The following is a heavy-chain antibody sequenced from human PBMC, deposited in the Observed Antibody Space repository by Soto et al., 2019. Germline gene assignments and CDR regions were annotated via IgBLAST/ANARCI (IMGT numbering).Heavy chain of an antibody. J-gene: IGHJ5*02. V-gene: IGHV4-59*08. CDR2: VYHSWST. CDR1: GGSISSDY. CDR3: ARLREQQLLP. D-gene: IGHD6-13*01. Sequence: PSETLSLTCTVSGGSISSDYWNWIRQPPGKGLEWIGYVYHSWSTKYNPSLKSRVTISVDTSKNQLSLKLSSVTAADTAVYYCARLREQQLLPWGQGTLVTVSS.